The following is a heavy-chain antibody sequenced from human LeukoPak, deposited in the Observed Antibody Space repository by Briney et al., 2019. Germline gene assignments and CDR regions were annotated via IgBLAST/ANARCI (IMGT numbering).Heavy chain of an antibody. V-gene: IGHV5-51*01. D-gene: IGHD5-18*01. Sequence: HGESLKISCKASGYSFTSYSIGWVRQMPGKGLEWMGIIHPGDSDTRYSPSFEGQVTISADKSISTAYLQWSSLKASDTAMYYCASTRSWHRYGYGYWGQGTLVTVSS. CDR2: IHPGDSDT. J-gene: IGHJ4*02. CDR3: ASTRSWHRYGYGY. CDR1: GYSFTSYS.